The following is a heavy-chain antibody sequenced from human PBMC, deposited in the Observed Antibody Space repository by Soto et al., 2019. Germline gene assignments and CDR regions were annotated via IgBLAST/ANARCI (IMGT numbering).Heavy chain of an antibody. D-gene: IGHD1-26*01. CDR2: IIPIFGTA. CDR1: GDTFSSYA. Sequence: GASVKVSCKASGDTFSSYAISWVRQAPGQGLEWMGGIIPIFGTANYAQKFQGRVTITADESTSTACMELSSLRSEDTAVYYCAREKGGGSYLAYRGQGTLVTVSS. CDR3: AREKGGGSYLAY. J-gene: IGHJ4*02. V-gene: IGHV1-69*13.